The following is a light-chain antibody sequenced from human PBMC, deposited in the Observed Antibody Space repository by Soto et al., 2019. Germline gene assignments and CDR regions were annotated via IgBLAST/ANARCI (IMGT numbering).Light chain of an antibody. J-gene: IGLJ2*01. CDR1: SSDVGGYNY. Sequence: QSVLTQPPSASGSPGQSVTISCTGTSSDVGGYNYVSWYQQHPGKAPKLMIYEVNKRPSGVPDRFSGSKSGNTASLTVSGLQAEDEADYYCSSYAGRNNLVFGGGTQLTVL. CDR3: SSYAGRNNLV. V-gene: IGLV2-8*01. CDR2: EVN.